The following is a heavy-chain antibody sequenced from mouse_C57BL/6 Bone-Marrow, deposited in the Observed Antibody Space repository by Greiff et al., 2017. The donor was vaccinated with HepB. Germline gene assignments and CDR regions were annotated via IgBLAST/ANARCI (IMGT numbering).Heavy chain of an antibody. D-gene: IGHD1-1*01. CDR1: GYTFTSYW. J-gene: IGHJ2*01. CDR3: TLSLFITTVVATDY. V-gene: IGHV1-5*01. Sequence: VQLQQSGTVLARPGASVKMSCKTSGYTFTSYWMHWVKQRPGQGLEWIGAIYPGNSDTSYNQKFKGKAKLNAVTSASTAYMELSSLTNEDSAGYYSTLSLFITTVVATDYWGQGTPLTVSS. CDR2: IYPGNSDT.